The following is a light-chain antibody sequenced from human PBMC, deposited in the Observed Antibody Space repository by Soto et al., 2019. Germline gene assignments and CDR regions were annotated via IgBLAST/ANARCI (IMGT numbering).Light chain of an antibody. V-gene: IGKV1-5*03. CDR1: QSISSW. CDR3: QQYSSYPYT. Sequence: IQMTQSPSTLSASVGDRVTITCRASQSISSWLAWYQQKPGKAPKLLIYKASSLESGVPSRFSGSGSGTEFTLTISSLQPDDFATYYCQQYSSYPYTLGQGTRLEIK. CDR2: KAS. J-gene: IGKJ5*01.